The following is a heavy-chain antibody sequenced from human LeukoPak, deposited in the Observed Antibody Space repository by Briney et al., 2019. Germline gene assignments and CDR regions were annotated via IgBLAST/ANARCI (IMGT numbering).Heavy chain of an antibody. D-gene: IGHD1-26*01. CDR3: ARALSGSYSFFDY. CDR1: GESISGFY. CDR2: IYYSGST. Sequence: PSETLSLTCTVSGESISGFYWNWIRQPPGKGLEWIGYIYYSGSTNYNPSLKSRVTISVDTSKNQFSLKLSSVTAADTAVYYCARALSGSYSFFDYWGQGTLVTVSS. V-gene: IGHV4-59*01. J-gene: IGHJ4*02.